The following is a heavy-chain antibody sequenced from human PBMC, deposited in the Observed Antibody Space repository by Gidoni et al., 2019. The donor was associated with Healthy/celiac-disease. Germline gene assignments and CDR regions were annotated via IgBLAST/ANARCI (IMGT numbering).Heavy chain of an antibody. CDR1: GGPISSGDYY. Sequence: QVQLQESGPGLVKPSQTLSLTCTVSGGPISSGDYYWSWIRQPPGKGLEWIGYIYYSGSTYYNPSLKSRVTISVDTSKNQFSLKLSSVTAADTAVYYCARGDLFWVDAFDIWGQGTMVTVSS. D-gene: IGHD3-10*02. CDR2: IYYSGST. CDR3: ARGDLFWVDAFDI. V-gene: IGHV4-30-4*01. J-gene: IGHJ3*02.